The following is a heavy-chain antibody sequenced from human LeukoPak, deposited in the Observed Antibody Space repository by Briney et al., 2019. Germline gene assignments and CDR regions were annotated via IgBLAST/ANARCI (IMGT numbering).Heavy chain of an antibody. J-gene: IGHJ6*03. D-gene: IGHD3-10*01. CDR1: GYTFTSYG. Sequence: ASVKVSCKASGYTFTSYGISWVRQAPGQGLEWMGWISAYNGNTNYAQKFQGRVTMTRNTSISTAYMELSSLRSEDTAVYYCARERGSYYYMDVWGKGTTVTVSS. V-gene: IGHV1-18*01. CDR3: ARERGSYYYMDV. CDR2: ISAYNGNT.